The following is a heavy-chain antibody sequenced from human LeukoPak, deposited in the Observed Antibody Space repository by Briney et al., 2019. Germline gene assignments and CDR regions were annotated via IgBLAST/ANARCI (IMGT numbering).Heavy chain of an antibody. CDR2: IYYSGST. CDR3: ARPSRRYSSSWYTVVGGWFDP. J-gene: IGHJ5*02. V-gene: IGHV4-30-4*07. Sequence: PSQTLSLTCAVSGGSISSGGYSWSWIRQPPGKGLAWIGYIYYSGSTYYNPSLKSRVTISVDTSKNQFSLKLSSVTAADTAVYYCARPSRRYSSSWYTVVGGWFDPWGQGTLVTVSS. CDR1: GGSISSGGYS. D-gene: IGHD6-13*01.